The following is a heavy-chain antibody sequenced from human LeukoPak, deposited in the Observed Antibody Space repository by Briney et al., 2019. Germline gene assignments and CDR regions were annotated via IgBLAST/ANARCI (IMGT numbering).Heavy chain of an antibody. CDR1: GFSFKDAW. Sequence: GGSLRLSCAASGFSFKDAWMSWVRQAPGKGLEWVGRIKSTTDGVTTDYAAPVKGRFTISRDDSRNTLYLQLNSLKTEDTALYYCTRIRGYSAYDFNYWGQGTLVTASS. D-gene: IGHD5-12*01. CDR3: TRIRGYSAYDFNY. J-gene: IGHJ4*02. V-gene: IGHV3-15*01. CDR2: IKSTTDGVTT.